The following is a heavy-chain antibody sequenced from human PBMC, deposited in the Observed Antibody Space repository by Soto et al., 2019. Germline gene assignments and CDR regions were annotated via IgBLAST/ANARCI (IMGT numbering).Heavy chain of an antibody. Sequence: ASVKVSCKTSGYTFTSYGINWVRQAPVQGLEWMGWISAYNGNTNYAQKLQGRVTMTTDTSTSTAYMELRSLRSDDTAVYYCARDLYDYTKRGTYNWFDTWGQGTLVIVS. J-gene: IGHJ5*02. CDR2: ISAYNGNT. V-gene: IGHV1-18*01. D-gene: IGHD4-4*01. CDR1: GYTFTSYG. CDR3: ARDLYDYTKRGTYNWFDT.